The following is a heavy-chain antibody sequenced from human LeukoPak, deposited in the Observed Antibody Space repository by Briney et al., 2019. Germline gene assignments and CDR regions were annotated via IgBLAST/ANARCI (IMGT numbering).Heavy chain of an antibody. D-gene: IGHD3-22*01. CDR1: GGSISSYY. V-gene: IGHV4-59*12. J-gene: IGHJ5*02. CDR2: IYYSGST. CDR3: ARDQWEYYYDSSGYGNWFDP. Sequence: SETLSLTCTVSGGSISSYYWSWIRQPPGKGLEWIGYIYYSGSTNYNPSLKSRVTMSVDTSKNQFSLKLSSVTAADTAVYYCARDQWEYYYDSSGYGNWFDPWGQGTLVTVSS.